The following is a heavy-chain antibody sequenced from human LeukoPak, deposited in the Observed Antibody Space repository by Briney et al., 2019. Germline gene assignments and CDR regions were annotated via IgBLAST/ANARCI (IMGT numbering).Heavy chain of an antibody. CDR1: GGSISSSSYY. CDR2: IYYSGST. J-gene: IGHJ3*02. Sequence: PSETLSLTCTVSGGSISSSSYYWGWIRQPPGKGLEWIGSIYYSGSTYYSPSLKSRVTISVDTSKNQFSLKLSSVTAADTAVYYCARLQRNYYDSSGYRRDAFDIWGQGTMVTVSS. V-gene: IGHV4-39*01. D-gene: IGHD3-22*01. CDR3: ARLQRNYYDSSGYRRDAFDI.